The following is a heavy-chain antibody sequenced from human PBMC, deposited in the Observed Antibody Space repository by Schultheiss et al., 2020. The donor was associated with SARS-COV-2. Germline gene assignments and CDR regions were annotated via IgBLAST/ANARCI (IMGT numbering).Heavy chain of an antibody. CDR3: AILAGGSGSYFRYNYYDMDV. CDR1: GYTFTNYE. V-gene: IGHV1-8*01. D-gene: IGHD3-10*01. CDR2: MNPKSGNT. Sequence: ASVKVSCKASGYTFTNYEINWVRQATGQGLEWMGWMNPKSGNTGYAQKFQGRVTMTRNTSINIAYMELSSLRSEDTAVYYCAILAGGSGSYFRYNYYDMDVWGQGATVTVSS. J-gene: IGHJ6*02.